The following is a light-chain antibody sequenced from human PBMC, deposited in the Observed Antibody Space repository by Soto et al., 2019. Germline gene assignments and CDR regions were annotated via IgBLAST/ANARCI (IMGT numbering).Light chain of an antibody. CDR1: SSNIGTNA. CDR2: NNN. V-gene: IGLV1-44*01. Sequence: QSVLTQPPSASGTPGQRVTISCSGGSSNIGTNAVNWYQQLPGTAPKLLIYNNNQRPSGVPDRFSGSKSGTSASLAISGLQSEDDADYYCAAWDDSLNGYVFGTVTKLTVL. CDR3: AAWDDSLNGYV. J-gene: IGLJ1*01.